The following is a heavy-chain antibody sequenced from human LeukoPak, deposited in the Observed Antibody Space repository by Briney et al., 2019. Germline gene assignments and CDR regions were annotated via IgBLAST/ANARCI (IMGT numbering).Heavy chain of an antibody. CDR2: ISGSGGST. D-gene: IGHD3-3*01. V-gene: IGHV3-23*01. Sequence: GGSLRLSCAASGFTFSSYAMSWVRQAPGKGLEWVSAISGSGGSTYYADSVKGRFTISRDNSKNTLYLQMNSLRAEDTAVYYCARDPTYYDFWSDYYTGFECWGQGTLVTVSS. CDR1: GFTFSSYA. CDR3: ARDPTYYDFWSDYYTGFEC. J-gene: IGHJ4*02.